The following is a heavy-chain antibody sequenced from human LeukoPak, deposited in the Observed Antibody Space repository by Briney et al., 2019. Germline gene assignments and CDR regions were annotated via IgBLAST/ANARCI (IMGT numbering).Heavy chain of an antibody. J-gene: IGHJ4*02. V-gene: IGHV3-7*01. D-gene: IGHD1-14*01. CDR2: IKQEGSEK. CDR3: ASPPGF. Sequence: GGSLRLSCAASGFTVSSNYMSWVRQAPGKGLEWVANIKQEGSEKYYVDSVKGRFTISRDNAKNSLYLQMNSLRAEDTAVYYCASPPGFWGQGTLVTVSS. CDR1: GFTVSSNY.